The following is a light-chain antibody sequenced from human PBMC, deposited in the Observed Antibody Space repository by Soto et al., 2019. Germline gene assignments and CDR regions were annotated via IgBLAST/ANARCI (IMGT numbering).Light chain of an antibody. Sequence: IQLTQSPSSLSASVGDRVTITCRASQGISTYLAWYQQKPGKAPQLLIYAVSTLQSGVSSRFSGSGFGTDFTLTISSLQPEDVATYYFQHLNGRFTFGPGTKVDIK. CDR3: QHLNGRFT. V-gene: IGKV1-9*01. CDR2: AVS. J-gene: IGKJ3*01. CDR1: QGISTY.